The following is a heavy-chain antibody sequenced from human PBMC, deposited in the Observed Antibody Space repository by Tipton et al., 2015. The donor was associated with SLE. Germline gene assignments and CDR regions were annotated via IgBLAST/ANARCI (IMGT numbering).Heavy chain of an antibody. CDR1: GFTFSSYS. V-gene: IGHV3-21*01. Sequence: GSLRLSCAASGFTFSSYSMNWVRQAPGKGLEWVSSISSSSSYIYYADSVKGRFTISRDNAKNSLYPQMNSLRAEDTAVYYCATPPGSSTTLDPWGQGTLVTVSS. J-gene: IGHJ5*02. CDR2: ISSSSSYI. D-gene: IGHD2-2*01. CDR3: ATPPGSSTTLDP.